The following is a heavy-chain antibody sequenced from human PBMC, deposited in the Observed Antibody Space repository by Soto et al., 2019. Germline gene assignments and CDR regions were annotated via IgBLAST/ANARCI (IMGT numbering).Heavy chain of an antibody. CDR2: IYYSGST. J-gene: IGHJ4*02. Sequence: SETLSLTCSVSGASISSYYWSWIRQPPGKGLEWIGYIYYSGSTNYNPSLKSRVTISVDTSKNHFSLKLSSVTAADTAVYYCARRYGSAIDYWGQGTLVTVSS. V-gene: IGHV4-59*01. D-gene: IGHD1-26*01. CDR1: GASISSYY. CDR3: ARRYGSAIDY.